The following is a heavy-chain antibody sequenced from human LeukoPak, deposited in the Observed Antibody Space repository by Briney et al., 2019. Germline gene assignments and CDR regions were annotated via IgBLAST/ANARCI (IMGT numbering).Heavy chain of an antibody. CDR1: GYTFTGYY. D-gene: IGHD2-2*01. CDR3: ARSPRYCSSTSCLDY. J-gene: IGHJ4*02. CDR2: INPNSGGT. V-gene: IGHV1-2*06. Sequence: ASVKVSCKVSGYTFTGYYMHWVRQAPGQGLEWMGRINPNSGGTNYAQKFQGRVTMTRDTSISTAYMELSRLRSDDTAVYYCARSPRYCSSTSCLDYWGQGTLVTVSS.